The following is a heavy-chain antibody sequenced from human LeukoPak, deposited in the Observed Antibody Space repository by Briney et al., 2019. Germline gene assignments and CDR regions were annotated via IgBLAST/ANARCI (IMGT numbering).Heavy chain of an antibody. CDR2: ITRDGLTT. CDR3: ANEKTLTFDY. V-gene: IGHV3-43*01. J-gene: IGHJ4*02. Sequence: GGSLRLSCAASGFTFEDYTMHWVRLAPGKGLEWLSLITRDGLTTYYADSVKGRFTISRDTSKNSLYLQMNNLRTEDTALYYCANEKTLTFDYWGRGTQVTVSS. CDR1: GFTFEDYT. D-gene: IGHD3-9*01.